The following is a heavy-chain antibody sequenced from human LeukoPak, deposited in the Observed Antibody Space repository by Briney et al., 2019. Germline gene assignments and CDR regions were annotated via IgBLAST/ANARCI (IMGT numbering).Heavy chain of an antibody. D-gene: IGHD2-2*01. CDR1: GFTFSSYS. V-gene: IGHV3-21*01. CDR3: ASRDLSTSCYDY. J-gene: IGHJ4*02. CDR2: ISSSSSYI. Sequence: PGGSLRLSCAASGFTFSSYSMNWVRQAPGKGLEWVSSISSSSSYIYYADSVKGRFTISRDNAKNSLYLQMNSLRAEDTAVYYCASRDLSTSCYDYWGQGTLVTVS.